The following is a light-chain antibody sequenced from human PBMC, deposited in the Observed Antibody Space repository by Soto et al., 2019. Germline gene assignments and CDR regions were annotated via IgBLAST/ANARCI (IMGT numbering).Light chain of an antibody. Sequence: QSALTQPASVSGSPGQSITISCTGTSSDVGGYNYVSWYQQHPGKAPKLMIYDASNRPLGVSNRFSGSKSGNTASLTISGLPAEDAADYYCSSYTSSSTLVVFGGGTKLTVL. CDR2: DAS. CDR1: SSDVGGYNY. CDR3: SSYTSSSTLVV. J-gene: IGLJ2*01. V-gene: IGLV2-14*01.